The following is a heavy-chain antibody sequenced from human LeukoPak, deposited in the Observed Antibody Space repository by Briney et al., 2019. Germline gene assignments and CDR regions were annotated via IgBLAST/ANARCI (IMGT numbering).Heavy chain of an antibody. J-gene: IGHJ4*02. D-gene: IGHD4-17*01. V-gene: IGHV4-39*01. CDR1: GGSISSSSYY. CDR2: IYYSGST. Sequence: SETLSLTCTVSGGSISSSSYYWGCIRQPPGKGLEWIGSIYYSGSTYYNPSLKSRVTISVDTSKNQFSLKLSSVTAADTAVYYCARGTYFHDYGDCDSGGDYYFDYWGQGTLVTVSS. CDR3: ARGTYFHDYGDCDSGGDYYFDY.